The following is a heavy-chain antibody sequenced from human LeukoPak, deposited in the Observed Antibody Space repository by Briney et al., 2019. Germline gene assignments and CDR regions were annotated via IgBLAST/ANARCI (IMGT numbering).Heavy chain of an antibody. V-gene: IGHV4-34*01. CDR1: GGSFSGYY. CDR3: ARAQPYLDY. CDR2: INHSGST. Sequence: SETLSLTCAVYGGSFSGYYWSWIRQPPGKGLEWIGEINHSGSTNYNPSLKSRVTISVDTSKNQFSLKLSSVTAADTAVYYCARAQPYLDYWGQGTLVTVSS. J-gene: IGHJ4*02. D-gene: IGHD6-13*01.